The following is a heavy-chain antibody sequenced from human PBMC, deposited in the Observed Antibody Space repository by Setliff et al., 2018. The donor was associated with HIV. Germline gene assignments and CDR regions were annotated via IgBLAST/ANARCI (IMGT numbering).Heavy chain of an antibody. CDR1: GYSFSTNG. CDR3: ASSHPSLRRYDILTGYRPSRVSYYYGMDV. V-gene: IGHV1-18*01. J-gene: IGHJ6*02. D-gene: IGHD3-9*01. Sequence: ASVKVSCKASGYSFSTNGISWVRQAPGQGLEWMGWISAYNGNTNYAQKLQGRVTMTTDTSTSTAYMELRSLRSDDTAVYYCASSHPSLRRYDILTGYRPSRVSYYYGMDVWGQGTTVTVSS. CDR2: ISAYNGNT.